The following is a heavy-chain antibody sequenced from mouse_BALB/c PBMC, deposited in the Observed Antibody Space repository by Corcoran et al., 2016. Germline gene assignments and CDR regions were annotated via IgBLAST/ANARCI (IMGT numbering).Heavy chain of an antibody. Sequence: EIQLQQTGPELVKPGASVKISCKASGYSFTDYIMLWVKQSHGKSLEWIGNINPYYGSTSYNLKFKGKATLTVDKSSSTAYMQLNSLTSEDSAVYYCARNDYDAWFAYWGQGTLVTVSA. CDR3: ARNDYDAWFAY. V-gene: IGHV1-39*01. CDR1: GYSFTDYI. D-gene: IGHD2-4*01. J-gene: IGHJ3*01. CDR2: INPYYGST.